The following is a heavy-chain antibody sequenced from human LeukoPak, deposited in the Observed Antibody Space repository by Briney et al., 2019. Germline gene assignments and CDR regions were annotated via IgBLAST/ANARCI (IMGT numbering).Heavy chain of an antibody. CDR2: IYDSGST. CDR3: AKSTIVVVAATFHDY. Sequence: PSETLSLTCTVSDGSISTYYWSWIRQPPGKGLEWIGYIYDSGSTNYKSSLERRVTISVDTSKKQFSLRLSSVTAADTAVYYCAKSTIVVVAATFHDYWGQGTLVTVSS. D-gene: IGHD2-15*01. CDR1: DGSISTYY. J-gene: IGHJ4*02. V-gene: IGHV4-59*01.